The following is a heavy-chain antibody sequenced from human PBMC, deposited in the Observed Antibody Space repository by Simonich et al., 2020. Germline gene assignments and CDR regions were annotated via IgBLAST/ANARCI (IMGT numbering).Heavy chain of an antibody. CDR1: GGSIISYY. CDR3: ASRGWSGYYDY. J-gene: IGHJ4*02. Sequence: QVQLQESGPGLVKPSETLSLTCTVSGGSIISYYWSWIRQPPGKGLEWIGYIYYSGGTNDNPSLKSRVTISVDTSKNQFSLKLSSVTAADTAVYYCASRGWSGYYDYWGQGTLVTVSS. V-gene: IGHV4-59*08. D-gene: IGHD3-3*01. CDR2: IYYSGGT.